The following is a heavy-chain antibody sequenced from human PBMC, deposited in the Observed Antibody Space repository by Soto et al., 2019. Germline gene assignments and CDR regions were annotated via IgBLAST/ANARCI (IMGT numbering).Heavy chain of an antibody. V-gene: IGHV3-13*01. CDR2: IGVAGDT. J-gene: IGHJ4*02. D-gene: IGHD6-13*01. CDR1: GFTFSSYD. Sequence: EVQLVESGGGLVQPGGSLRLSCAASGFTFSSYDMHWVRQVAGKGLEWVSAIGVAGDTYYPDSVKGRFTISRENAKNSLYLQMNSLRAEDTGVYYCASGGWGSSWYEGGSRIDYWGQGTLVTVSS. CDR3: ASGGWGSSWYEGGSRIDY.